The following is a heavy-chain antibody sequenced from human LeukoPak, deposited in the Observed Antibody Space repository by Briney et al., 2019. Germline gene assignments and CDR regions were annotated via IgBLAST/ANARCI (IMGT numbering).Heavy chain of an antibody. J-gene: IGHJ4*02. CDR2: ISSSSYI. CDR3: ASLLLWFGEPRPFDY. Sequence: NPGGSLRLSCAASGFTFSSYSMNWVRQAPGKGLEWVSSISSSSYIYYADSVKGRFTISRDNAKNSLYLQMNSLRAEDTAVYYCASLLLWFGEPRPFDYWGQGTLVTVSS. V-gene: IGHV3-21*01. CDR1: GFTFSSYS. D-gene: IGHD3-10*01.